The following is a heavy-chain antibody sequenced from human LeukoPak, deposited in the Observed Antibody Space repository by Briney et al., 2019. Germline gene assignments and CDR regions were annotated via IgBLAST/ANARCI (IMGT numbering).Heavy chain of an antibody. J-gene: IGHJ4*02. V-gene: IGHV1-8*01. CDR1: GYTFTSYD. Sequence: ASVKVCCKASGYTFTSYDINWGRQATGQGLEWMVWMNPNSGNTGYAQKFQGRVTMTRNTSITTAYMELSSMRSEDTAVYYCARGSGYSYIPYYFDYWGQGTLVTVSS. D-gene: IGHD3-22*01. CDR2: MNPNSGNT. CDR3: ARGSGYSYIPYYFDY.